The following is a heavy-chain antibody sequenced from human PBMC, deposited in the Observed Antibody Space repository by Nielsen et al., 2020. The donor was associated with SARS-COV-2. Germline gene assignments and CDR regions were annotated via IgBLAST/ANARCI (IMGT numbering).Heavy chain of an antibody. V-gene: IGHV3-20*01. CDR3: AMSLGATLGDYYYGMDV. CDR2: INWNGGST. J-gene: IGHJ6*02. D-gene: IGHD1-26*01. CDR1: GFTFDDYG. Sequence: GESLNTSRAASGFTFDDYGMSWVRQAPGNGVEWVFGINWNGGSTGYADSVKGRFTISRDNDKNYLYLQMNSLRAEDTALYHCAMSLGATLGDYYYGMDVWGQGTTVTVSS.